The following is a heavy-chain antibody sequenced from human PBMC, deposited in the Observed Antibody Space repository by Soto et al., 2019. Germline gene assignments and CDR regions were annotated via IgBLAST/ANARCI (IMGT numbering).Heavy chain of an antibody. Sequence: KTSETLSLTCFASGYSITAGGYYWSWIRHHPGKGLEWIGSFYSSGSIIYNPSLRSRVSISGDTSSNQFSMSLTSATAADTARYYCARMYSSGSGWFHPWGQGTLVTVSS. D-gene: IGHD6-19*01. J-gene: IGHJ5*02. V-gene: IGHV4-31*03. CDR2: FYSSGSI. CDR1: GYSITAGGYY. CDR3: ARMYSSGSGWFHP.